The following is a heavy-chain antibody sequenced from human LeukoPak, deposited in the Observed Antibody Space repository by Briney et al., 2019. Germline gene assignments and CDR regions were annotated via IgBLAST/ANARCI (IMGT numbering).Heavy chain of an antibody. V-gene: IGHV3-33*06. D-gene: IGHD6-13*01. J-gene: IGHJ4*02. CDR1: GFTFSSYA. CDR2: IWYDGSNK. Sequence: GRSLRLSCAASGFTFSSYAMHWVRQAPGKGLEWVAVIWYDGSNKYYADSVKGRFTISRDNSKNTLYLQMNSLRAEDTAVYYCAKGSSSWYAGFCDYWGQGTLVTVSS. CDR3: AKGSSSWYAGFCDY.